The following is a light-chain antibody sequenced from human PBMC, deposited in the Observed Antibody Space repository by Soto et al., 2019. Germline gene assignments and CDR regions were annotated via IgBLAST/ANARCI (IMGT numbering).Light chain of an antibody. V-gene: IGKV1-12*01. CDR3: QQASNFPFT. CDR1: QVISGW. Sequence: DIQMTQSPSFLSASVGDRVTITCRASQVISGWLGWYQQKPGKAPKLLIYEASILQSGVPSRFSGSGSGTDFTLTISSLQPEDFATYYCQQASNFPFTFGPGTKVD. CDR2: EAS. J-gene: IGKJ3*01.